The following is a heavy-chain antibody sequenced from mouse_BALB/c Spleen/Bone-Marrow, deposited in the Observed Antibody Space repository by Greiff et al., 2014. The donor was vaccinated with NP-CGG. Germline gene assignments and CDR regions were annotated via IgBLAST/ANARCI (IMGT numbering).Heavy chain of an antibody. J-gene: IGHJ2*01. CDR2: IDPANGNT. V-gene: IGHV14-3*02. CDR3: ASYVYGYYFDY. Sequence: VQLQQSGAELVKPGDSVKLSCTASGFSIKDTYMHWVKQRPEQGLEWIGRIDPANGNTKYDPKFQGKATITADTSSNTAYLQLSSLTSEDTAVYYCASYVYGYYFDYWGQGTTLTVSS. D-gene: IGHD2-2*01. CDR1: GFSIKDTY.